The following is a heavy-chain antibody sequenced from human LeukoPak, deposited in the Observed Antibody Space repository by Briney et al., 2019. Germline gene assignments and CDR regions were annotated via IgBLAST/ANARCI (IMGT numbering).Heavy chain of an antibody. D-gene: IGHD2-15*01. CDR2: IKEDASGQ. CDR1: GFSFSNYW. Sequence: GGSLRLSCAASGFSFSNYWMSWVRQAPGKGLEWVANIKEDASGQWFGDSVKGRFTISRDNGKSSMWLQMNSLRDEDTAVYYCARDQTPFYWGQGSLVTVSS. J-gene: IGHJ4*02. CDR3: ARDQTPFY. V-gene: IGHV3-7*01.